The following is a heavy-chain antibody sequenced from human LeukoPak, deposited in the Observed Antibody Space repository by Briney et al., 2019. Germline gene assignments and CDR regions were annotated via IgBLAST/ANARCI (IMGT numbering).Heavy chain of an antibody. D-gene: IGHD6-13*01. CDR3: AREAIAAAGYFDY. V-gene: IGHV3-30-3*01. CDR1: GFTFSSYA. Sequence: GRSLRLSCAASGFTFSSYAMHWVRQAPGKGLEWVAVISYDGSNKYYADSVKGRFTISRDNSKNTLYLQMNSLRAEDTAVYYCAREAIAAAGYFDYWGQGTLVTVSS. J-gene: IGHJ4*02. CDR2: ISYDGSNK.